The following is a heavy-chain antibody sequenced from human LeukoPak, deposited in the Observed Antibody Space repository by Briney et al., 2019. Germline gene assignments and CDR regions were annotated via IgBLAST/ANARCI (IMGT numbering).Heavy chain of an antibody. Sequence: AGGSLRLSCTPSGFTFCVYGMSWVRQAPGKGLEWVGFIRSKAYGGTTENAASVKGKFTISRDDSKSIAYLQMNSLKTEDTAVYYCTGSFGELTFFDYWGLGTLVTVSS. D-gene: IGHD3-10*01. V-gene: IGHV3-49*04. J-gene: IGHJ4*02. CDR2: IRSKAYGGTT. CDR3: TGSFGELTFFDY. CDR1: GFTFCVYG.